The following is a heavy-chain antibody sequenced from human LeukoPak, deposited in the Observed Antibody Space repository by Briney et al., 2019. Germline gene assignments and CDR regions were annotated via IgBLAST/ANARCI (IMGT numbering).Heavy chain of an antibody. J-gene: IGHJ6*03. D-gene: IGHD5-12*01. CDR1: GFTFSSYA. Sequence: GGSLRLSCAASGFTFSSYAMSWVRQAPGKGLEWVSAISGSGGSTYYADSVKGRFTISRDNSKNTLYLQMNSLRAEDTAVYYCARDYHGYSGYDSYYYYYMDVWGKGTTVTVSS. V-gene: IGHV3-23*01. CDR3: ARDYHGYSGYDSYYYYYMDV. CDR2: ISGSGGST.